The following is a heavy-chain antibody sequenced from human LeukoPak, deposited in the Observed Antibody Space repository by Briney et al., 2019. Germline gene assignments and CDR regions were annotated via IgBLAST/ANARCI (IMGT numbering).Heavy chain of an antibody. V-gene: IGHV4-4*02. CDR2: MYHTGTT. D-gene: IGHD5-18*01. CDR1: AFTFSNYAM. J-gene: IGHJ4*02. CDR3: ARGGYGYAYSSLASVPLDY. Sequence: GSLRLSCAASAFTFSNYAMSWVRQPPGKGLEWIGEMYHTGTTNYNPSLKSRVTISIDKAKNQFSLRLSSVTAADTAVYYCARGGYGYAYSSLASVPLDYWGQGTLVTVSS.